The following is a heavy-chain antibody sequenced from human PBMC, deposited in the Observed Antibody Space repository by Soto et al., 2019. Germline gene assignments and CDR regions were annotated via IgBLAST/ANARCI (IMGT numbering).Heavy chain of an antibody. CDR3: AREYSGYGWGGYFDY. Sequence: QVQLVESGGGVVQPGRSLRLSCAASGFTFSSYGMHWVRQAPGKGLEWVAVIWYDGSNKYYADSVKGRFTSSRDNSKNTLYLQMNSLRAEDTGVYYCAREYSGYGWGGYFDYWGQGTLVTVSS. J-gene: IGHJ4*02. CDR1: GFTFSSYG. D-gene: IGHD5-12*01. V-gene: IGHV3-33*01. CDR2: IWYDGSNK.